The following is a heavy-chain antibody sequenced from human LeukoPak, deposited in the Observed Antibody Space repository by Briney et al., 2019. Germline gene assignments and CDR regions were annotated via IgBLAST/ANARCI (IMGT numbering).Heavy chain of an antibody. V-gene: IGHV4-59*01. CDR1: GGSISSYY. CDR3: ARGRFELPY. CDR2: IYYSGST. J-gene: IGHJ4*02. Sequence: SETLSLTCTVSGGSISSYYWSWIRQPPGKGLEWIGYIYYSGSTNYNPSLKSRVAMSVDTSNNQFFLRLTSVTAADTALHYCARGRFELPYWGQGTLVTVSS. D-gene: IGHD2-15*01.